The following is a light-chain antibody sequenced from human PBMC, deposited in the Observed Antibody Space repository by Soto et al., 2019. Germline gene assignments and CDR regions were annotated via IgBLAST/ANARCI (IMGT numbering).Light chain of an antibody. J-gene: IGLJ1*01. Sequence: QSVLTQPGSGSGSPGQSIAIYCTGTSSDVGYYNYVSRYQQHPGKAPNVMIYDVNNRPSGVPDRFSGSKSGNTASLTISGLQAEDEADYYCSSYTSSSTYVFGTGTKVTVL. CDR3: SSYTSSSTYV. V-gene: IGLV2-14*01. CDR1: SSDVGYYNY. CDR2: DVN.